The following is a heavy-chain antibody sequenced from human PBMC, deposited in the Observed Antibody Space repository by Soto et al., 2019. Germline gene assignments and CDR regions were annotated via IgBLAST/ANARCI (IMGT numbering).Heavy chain of an antibody. CDR2: ISATGGNI. D-gene: IGHD3-16*01. J-gene: IGHJ2*01. CDR1: GFTFSDYA. V-gene: IGHV3-23*01. Sequence: GGSLRVSCVSSGFTFSDYAMTWVRQAPGKGLEWVATISATGGNIEYTDSLKGRFTISRDNSKNTLYLQLNGLTSDDTAVHYCAKVAGGLGYFDLWAVAPWSPSP. CDR3: AKVAGGLGYFDL.